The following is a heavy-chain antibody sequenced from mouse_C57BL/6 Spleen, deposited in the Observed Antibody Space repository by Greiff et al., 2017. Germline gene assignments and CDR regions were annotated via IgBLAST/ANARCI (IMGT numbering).Heavy chain of an antibody. Sequence: VQGVESGAELARPGASVKLSCKASGYTFTSYGISWVKQRTGQGLEWIGEIYPRSGNTYYNEKFKGKATLTADKSSSTAYMELRSLTSEDSAVYFCARSWYDYDYLDYWGQGTTLTVSS. D-gene: IGHD2-4*01. CDR2: IYPRSGNT. V-gene: IGHV1-81*01. CDR3: ARSWYDYDYLDY. J-gene: IGHJ2*01. CDR1: GYTFTSYG.